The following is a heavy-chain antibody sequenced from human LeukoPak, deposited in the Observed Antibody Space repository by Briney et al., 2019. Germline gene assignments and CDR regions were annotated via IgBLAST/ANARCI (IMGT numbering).Heavy chain of an antibody. D-gene: IGHD1-26*01. CDR2: MNPNSGNT. CDR3: ARGPLGEVGIVRMDV. V-gene: IGHV1-8*01. J-gene: IGHJ6*02. Sequence: ASVKVSCKASGYTFTSYDINWVRQATGQGLEWMGWMNPNSGNTGYAQNFQGRVTMIRNTSITTAYMELSSLISEDTAVYYCARGPLGEVGIVRMDVWGQGTTVTVSS. CDR1: GYTFTSYD.